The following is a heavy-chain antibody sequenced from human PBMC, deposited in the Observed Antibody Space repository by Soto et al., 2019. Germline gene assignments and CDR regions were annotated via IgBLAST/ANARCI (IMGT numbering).Heavy chain of an antibody. CDR3: ARGFVSDFSGGSCYRLDC. Sequence: QVQLVQSGAEVKKPGSSVKVSCKASGGTFSSYAISWVRQAPGQGLEWMGGIIPIFGTANYAQKFQGRVTITADESTSTAYMELSSLRSEDTAVYYCARGFVSDFSGGSCYRLDCWGQGTLVTVSS. CDR2: IIPIFGTA. CDR1: GGTFSSYA. V-gene: IGHV1-69*01. J-gene: IGHJ4*02. D-gene: IGHD2-15*01.